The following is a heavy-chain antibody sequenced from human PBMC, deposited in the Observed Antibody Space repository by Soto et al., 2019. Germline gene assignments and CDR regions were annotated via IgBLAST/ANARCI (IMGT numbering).Heavy chain of an antibody. Sequence: SETLSLTCTVSGGSIGGDSWSWIRQSPGKGLDFIGYIYHGGSTNYNPSLKSRVTISMDTSKNQFSLRLSSVTAAGTAVYYCARAGIVQVSYAMDVWGQGTTVTVSS. D-gene: IGHD2-8*01. V-gene: IGHV4-59*01. CDR1: GGSIGGDS. CDR3: ARAGIVQVSYAMDV. J-gene: IGHJ6*02. CDR2: IYHGGST.